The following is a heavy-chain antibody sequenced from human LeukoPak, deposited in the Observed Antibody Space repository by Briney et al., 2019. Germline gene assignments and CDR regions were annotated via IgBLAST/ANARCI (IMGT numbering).Heavy chain of an antibody. D-gene: IGHD3-22*01. J-gene: IGHJ4*02. Sequence: GGSLRLSCAASGFTFSSYAMSWVRQAPGKGLEWVSFISPSGDRTSNADSVEGRFTISRDNTRNTLYLQMNSLRDEDAGVYYCAIMHGYYDGSGFWVQWGQGTLVTVSS. CDR1: GFTFSSYA. CDR3: AIMHGYYDGSGFWVQ. V-gene: IGHV3-23*01. CDR2: ISPSGDRT.